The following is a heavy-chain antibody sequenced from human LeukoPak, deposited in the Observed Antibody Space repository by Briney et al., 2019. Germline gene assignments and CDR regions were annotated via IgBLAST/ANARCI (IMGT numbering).Heavy chain of an antibody. CDR3: ASVSRWELQYFDY. D-gene: IGHD1-26*01. J-gene: IGHJ4*02. V-gene: IGHV4-59*01. CDR2: IYYSGST. CDR1: GGSIISYY. Sequence: SETLSLTCTVSGGSIISYYWSWIRQPPGKGLEWIGYIYYSGSTNYNPSLKSRVTISVDTSKNQFSLRLSSVTAADTAVYYCASVSRWELQYFDYWGQGTLVTVSS.